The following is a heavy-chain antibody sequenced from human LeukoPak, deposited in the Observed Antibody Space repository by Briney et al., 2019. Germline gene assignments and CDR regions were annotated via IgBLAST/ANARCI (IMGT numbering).Heavy chain of an antibody. Sequence: PSETLSLTCAVYGGSFSGYYWSWIRQPPGKGLEWIGEINHSGSTNYNPSLKSRVTISVDTSKNQFSLKLSSVTAADTAVYYCARGITIFGVVTLFVGFDPWGQGTLVTVSS. V-gene: IGHV4-34*01. CDR1: GGSFSGYY. CDR3: ARGITIFGVVTLFVGFDP. J-gene: IGHJ5*02. D-gene: IGHD3-3*01. CDR2: INHSGST.